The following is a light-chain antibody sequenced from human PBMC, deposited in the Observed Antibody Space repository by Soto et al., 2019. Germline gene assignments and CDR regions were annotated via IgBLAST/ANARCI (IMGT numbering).Light chain of an antibody. CDR1: QSISNW. V-gene: IGKV1-5*03. J-gene: IGKJ1*01. CDR3: QQERSYWT. Sequence: DIQMTQSPATLSASVGDSVTITCRASQSISNWLDWYQLSPGQAPKLLIHEASNLRSCVSSRFSGSGSGTDFTLTSTSLQPDDLATCYCQQERSYWTFGQGNRV. CDR2: EAS.